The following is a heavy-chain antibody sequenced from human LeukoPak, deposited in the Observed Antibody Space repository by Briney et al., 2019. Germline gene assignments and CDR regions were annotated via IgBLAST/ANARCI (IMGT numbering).Heavy chain of an antibody. V-gene: IGHV4-59*01. CDR3: ARRGRNSSGWQDYL. Sequence: SETLSLTCTVSGSSISSYYWSWIRQPPGKGLEWIANIYHTGSTNYNPSLSSRVTISIDTAKNQFSLKLTSVTAADTAVYYCARRGRNSSGWQDYLWGQGTLVTVSS. J-gene: IGHJ4*02. CDR1: GSSISSYY. CDR2: IYHTGST. D-gene: IGHD6-25*01.